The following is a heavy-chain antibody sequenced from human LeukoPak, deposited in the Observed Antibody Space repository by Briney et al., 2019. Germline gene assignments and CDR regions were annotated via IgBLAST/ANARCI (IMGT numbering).Heavy chain of an antibody. V-gene: IGHV1-2*02. J-gene: IGHJ5*02. Sequence: AASVKVSCKASGYTFTGYYMHWVRQAPGQGLEWMGWINPNSGGTNYAQKFQGRGTMTRDTSISTAYMELSRLRSDDTAVYYCARDLGRTSGRYRTKLLDPWGQGTLVTVSS. D-gene: IGHD1-26*01. CDR1: GYTFTGYY. CDR3: ARDLGRTSGRYRTKLLDP. CDR2: INPNSGGT.